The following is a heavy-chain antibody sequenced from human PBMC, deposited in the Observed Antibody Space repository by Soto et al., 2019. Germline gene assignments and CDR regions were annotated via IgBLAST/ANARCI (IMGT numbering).Heavy chain of an antibody. CDR1: GFTFSNFD. V-gene: IGHV3-13*05. CDR2: IGAARDP. Sequence: PGGSLRLSCATSGFTFSNFDMHWVRQVPGKGLEWVSAIGAARDPYYLGSVKVRFTISRENAKNSVYLQMNDLRAGDSAVYYCARAYTGRLPRRADYYYAMYVWGQGTRSPSP. CDR3: ARAYTGRLPRRADYYYAMYV. D-gene: IGHD2-2*02. J-gene: IGHJ6*02.